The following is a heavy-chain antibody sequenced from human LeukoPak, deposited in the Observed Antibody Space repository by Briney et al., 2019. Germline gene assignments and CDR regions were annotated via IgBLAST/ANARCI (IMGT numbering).Heavy chain of an antibody. CDR2: INHSGST. D-gene: IGHD3-10*01. CDR1: GGSFSGYY. CDR3: ARRSRNGSGSYW. J-gene: IGHJ4*02. Sequence: SETLSLTCAVYGGSFSGYYWSWIRQPPGKGLEWIGEINHSGSTNYNPSLKSRVTISVDTSKNQFSLKLSSVTAADTAVYYCARRSRNGSGSYWWGQGTLVTVSS. V-gene: IGHV4-34*01.